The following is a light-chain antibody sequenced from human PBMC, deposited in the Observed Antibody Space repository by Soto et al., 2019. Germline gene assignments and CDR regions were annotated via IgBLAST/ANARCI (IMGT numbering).Light chain of an antibody. CDR2: DVS. Sequence: PSCGSPYHGQSIAISCTGTSSDVGGYNYVSWYQQHPGKAPKLMIYDVSNRPSGVSNRFSGSKSGNTASLTISGLQAEDEADYYCSSYTSSSTYVFGTGTKVTVL. V-gene: IGLV2-14*03. CDR3: SSYTSSSTYV. CDR1: SSDVGGYNY. J-gene: IGLJ1*01.